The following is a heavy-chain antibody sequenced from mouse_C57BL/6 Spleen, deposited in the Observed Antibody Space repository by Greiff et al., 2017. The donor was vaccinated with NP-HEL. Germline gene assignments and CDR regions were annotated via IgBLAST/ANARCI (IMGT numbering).Heavy chain of an antibody. V-gene: IGHV1-15*01. D-gene: IGHD1-1*01. CDR2: IDPETGGT. CDR3: TRGGTTVVDYYAMDY. Sequence: VQLQQSGAELVRPGASVTLSCKASGYTFTDYEMHWVKQTPVHGLEWIGAIDPETGGTAYNQKFKGKAILTADKSSSTAYMELRSLTSEDSAVYYCTRGGTTVVDYYAMDYWGQGTSVTVSS. J-gene: IGHJ4*01. CDR1: GYTFTDYE.